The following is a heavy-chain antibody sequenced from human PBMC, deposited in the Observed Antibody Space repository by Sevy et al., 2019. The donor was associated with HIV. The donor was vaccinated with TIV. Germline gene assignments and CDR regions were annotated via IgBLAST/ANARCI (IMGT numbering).Heavy chain of an antibody. CDR1: GFTFSSYW. V-gene: IGHV3-7*01. D-gene: IGHD6-13*01. CDR2: IKEDGSVK. J-gene: IGHJ4*02. CDR3: VRAIGAAGSY. Sequence: GGSLRLSCEASGFTFSSYWMSWVRQAPGKGLEWVANIKEDGSVKYYVESVKGRFTISRDNAKNSVYLHMNSLRAEDAALYYCVRAIGAAGSYWGLGTLVTVSS.